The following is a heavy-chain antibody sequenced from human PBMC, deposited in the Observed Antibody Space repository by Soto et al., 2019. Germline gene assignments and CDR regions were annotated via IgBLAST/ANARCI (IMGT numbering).Heavy chain of an antibody. CDR2: ISINGRST. CDR1: GFTFARYA. V-gene: IGHV3-23*01. D-gene: IGHD1-26*01. J-gene: IGHJ4*02. Sequence: TGGSLRLSCAASGFTFARYALNWVRQAPGKGLEWVSSISINGRSTYYADSVKGRFTISADNSKNTVYLQMNSLRAEDTAVYHCTKGGGATGGDYWGQGTLVTVSS. CDR3: TKGGGATGGDY.